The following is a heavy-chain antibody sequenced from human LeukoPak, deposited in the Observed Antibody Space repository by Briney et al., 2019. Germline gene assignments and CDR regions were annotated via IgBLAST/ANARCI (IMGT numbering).Heavy chain of an antibody. CDR1: GFTFSSYW. CDR2: INSDGSST. J-gene: IGHJ3*02. D-gene: IGHD3-10*01. V-gene: IGHV3-74*01. Sequence: GGSLRLSCAASGFTFSSYWMHWVRQAPGKGLVWVSRINSDGSSTSYADSVKGRFTISRDNAKNTLYLQMNSLRAEDTAVYYCAREALDGSGSHRHDAFDIWGQGTMVTVSS. CDR3: AREALDGSGSHRHDAFDI.